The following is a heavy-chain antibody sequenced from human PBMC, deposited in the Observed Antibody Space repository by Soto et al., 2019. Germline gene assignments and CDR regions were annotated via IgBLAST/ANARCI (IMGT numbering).Heavy chain of an antibody. Sequence: ASVKVSCKASGYTFTGYYMHWVRQAPGQGLEWMGWINPNSGGTNYAQKFQGWVTMTRDTPISTAYMELSRLRSDDTAVYYCARGRYGFLDRSPSPDYHYMDVWGKGTTVTVSS. CDR3: ARGRYGFLDRSPSPDYHYMDV. D-gene: IGHD3-3*01. CDR2: INPNSGGT. J-gene: IGHJ6*03. CDR1: GYTFTGYY. V-gene: IGHV1-2*04.